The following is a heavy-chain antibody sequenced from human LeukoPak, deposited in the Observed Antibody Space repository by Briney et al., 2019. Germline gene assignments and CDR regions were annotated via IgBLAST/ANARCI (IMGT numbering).Heavy chain of an antibody. CDR3: ASSSYDLLTGLGLTHDF. D-gene: IGHD3-9*01. Sequence: PSETLSLTCAVYGGPFSDYFWSWIRQPPGEGLECIGEVHPSGRTNYKSTLKSRLTISRDTSKNQFSLSLSSVTAADTAVYFCASSSYDLLTGLGLTHDFWGQGTLVTVSS. V-gene: IGHV4-34*01. CDR2: VHPSGRT. J-gene: IGHJ4*02. CDR1: GGPFSDYF.